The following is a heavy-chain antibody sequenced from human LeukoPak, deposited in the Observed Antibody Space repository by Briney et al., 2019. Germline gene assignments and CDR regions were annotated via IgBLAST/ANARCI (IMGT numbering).Heavy chain of an antibody. J-gene: IGHJ4*02. CDR1: GGSFSGYY. CDR2: INHSGST. D-gene: IGHD3-10*01. CDR3: ARSEYYYGSGSYYSDY. Sequence: SETLSLTCAVYGGSFSGYYWSWTRQPPGKGLEWIGEINHSGSTSYNPSLKSRVTISVDTSKNQFSLKLSSVTAADTAVYYCARSEYYYGSGSYYSDYWGQGTLVTVSS. V-gene: IGHV4-34*01.